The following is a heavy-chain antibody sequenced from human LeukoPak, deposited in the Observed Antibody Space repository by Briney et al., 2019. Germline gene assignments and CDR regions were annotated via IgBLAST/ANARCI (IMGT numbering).Heavy chain of an antibody. V-gene: IGHV3-48*03. CDR1: GFTVNSYE. J-gene: IGHJ4*02. CDR2: ISKSGSNM. D-gene: IGHD6-19*01. Sequence: GGSLRLSCAASGFTVNSYEMNWVRQAPGKGLEWVSYISKSGSNMYYADSVKGRFTISRDNAKNSLYLQMNSLRVEDTAVYYCARETAVAGNDYWGQGPLVTVSS. CDR3: ARETAVAGNDY.